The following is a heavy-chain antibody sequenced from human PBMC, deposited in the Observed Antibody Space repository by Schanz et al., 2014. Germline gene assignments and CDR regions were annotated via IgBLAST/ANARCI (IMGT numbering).Heavy chain of an antibody. J-gene: IGHJ5*02. CDR1: GFTFSSYG. CDR3: ARGRARQLVHWFDP. D-gene: IGHD6-13*01. CDR2: IWYDGSNE. V-gene: IGHV3-33*01. Sequence: QVQLVESGGGVVQPGRSLRLSCAASGFTFSSYGMHWVRQAPGKGLEWVALIWYDGSNEYYADSVKGRFTISRDNPKKTLYLEMNSLRAEDTAVYYCARGRARQLVHWFDPWGQGTLVTVSS.